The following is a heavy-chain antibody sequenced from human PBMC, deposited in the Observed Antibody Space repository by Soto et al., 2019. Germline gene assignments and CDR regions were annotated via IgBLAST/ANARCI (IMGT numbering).Heavy chain of an antibody. CDR1: GFTFSSYS. CDR3: AREEDTAMVGRYYYYGMDV. Sequence: EVQLVESGGGLVQPGGSLRLSCAASGFTFSSYSMNWVRQAPGKGLEWVSYISSSSSTIYYADSVKGRFTISRDNAKNSLYLQINSLRDEDTAVYYCAREEDTAMVGRYYYYGMDVWGQGTTVTVSS. J-gene: IGHJ6*02. V-gene: IGHV3-48*02. D-gene: IGHD5-18*01. CDR2: ISSSSSTI.